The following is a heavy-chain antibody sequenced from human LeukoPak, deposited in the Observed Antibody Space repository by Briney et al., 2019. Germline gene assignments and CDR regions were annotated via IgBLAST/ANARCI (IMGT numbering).Heavy chain of an antibody. D-gene: IGHD1-20*01. CDR2: IYYSGST. Sequence: SETLSFTCTVSGGSISSYYWSWIRQPPGKGLEWIGYIYYSGSTNYNPSLKSRVTISVDTSKNQFSLKLSSVTAADTAVYYCARENNFYYYYGMDVWGQGTTVTVSS. J-gene: IGHJ6*02. V-gene: IGHV4-59*01. CDR1: GGSISSYY. CDR3: ARENNFYYYYGMDV.